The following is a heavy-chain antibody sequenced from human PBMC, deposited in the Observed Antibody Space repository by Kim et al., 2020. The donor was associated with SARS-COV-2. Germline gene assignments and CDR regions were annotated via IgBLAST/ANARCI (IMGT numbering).Heavy chain of an antibody. V-gene: IGHV4-31*03. Sequence: SETLSLTCTVSGGSISSGGYYWSWIRQHPGKGLEWIGYIYYSGSTYYNPSLKGRVTISVDTSKNQFSLKLSSVTAADTAVYYCASGNYDILTGYYEFDYWGQGTLVTVSS. CDR2: IYYSGST. J-gene: IGHJ4*02. CDR3: ASGNYDILTGYYEFDY. D-gene: IGHD3-9*01. CDR1: GGSISSGGYY.